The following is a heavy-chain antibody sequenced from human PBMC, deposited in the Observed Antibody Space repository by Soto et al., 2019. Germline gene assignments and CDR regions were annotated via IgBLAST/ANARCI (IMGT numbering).Heavy chain of an antibody. Sequence: ASVNVSCKASCYTFSSNSIHWVRQAPGQGLEWMGWITPFNGDTSYAQKFQGRVTMTTDTSTSTVFMELRSLRFDDTAVYYCARVRVVVGATIDSWGQGTLVTVSS. D-gene: IGHD2-15*01. CDR3: ARVRVVVGATIDS. CDR2: ITPFNGDT. J-gene: IGHJ4*02. CDR1: CYTFSSNS. V-gene: IGHV1-18*04.